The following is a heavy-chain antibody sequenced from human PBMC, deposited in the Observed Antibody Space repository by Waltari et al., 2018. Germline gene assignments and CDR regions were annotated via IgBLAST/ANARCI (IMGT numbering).Heavy chain of an antibody. CDR3: ARGQIQLWFLSPGYYYGMDV. CDR1: GYTFTSYD. D-gene: IGHD5-18*01. Sequence: QVQLVQSGAEVKKPGASVKVSCKASGYTFTSYDINWVRQATGQGLGWMGWMNPNSGNTGYAQKFQGRVTMTRNTSISTAYMELSSLRSEDTAVYYCARGQIQLWFLSPGYYYGMDVWGQGTTVTVSS. V-gene: IGHV1-8*01. CDR2: MNPNSGNT. J-gene: IGHJ6*02.